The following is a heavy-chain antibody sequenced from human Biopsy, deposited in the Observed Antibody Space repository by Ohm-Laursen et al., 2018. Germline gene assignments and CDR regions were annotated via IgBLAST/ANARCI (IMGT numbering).Heavy chain of an antibody. J-gene: IGHJ2*01. V-gene: IGHV4-31*01. CDR1: GGSVSSVGFY. Sequence: SQTLSLTCTVSGGSVSSVGFYWSWIRQHPGKGLEWIGYIYYSGTTYYNPSLKSLVTISVDTSKNQFSLKLNSVTAADTAVYYCARRPYGGTRYWYFDLWGRGTLVTVSS. CDR2: IYYSGTT. CDR3: ARRPYGGTRYWYFDL. D-gene: IGHD4-23*01.